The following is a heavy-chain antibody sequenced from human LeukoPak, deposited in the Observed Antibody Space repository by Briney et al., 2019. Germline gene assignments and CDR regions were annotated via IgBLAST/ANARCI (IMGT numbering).Heavy chain of an antibody. CDR3: AELGITMIGGV. CDR1: GFTFSSYG. CDR2: ISGSGGGT. Sequence: GGSLRLSCAASGFTFSSYGMSWVRQAPGKGLEWVSAISGSGGGTYYADSVKGRFTISRDNSKNTLYLQMNSLRAEDTAVYYCAELGITMIGGVWGKGTTVTISS. J-gene: IGHJ6*04. V-gene: IGHV3-23*01. D-gene: IGHD3-10*02.